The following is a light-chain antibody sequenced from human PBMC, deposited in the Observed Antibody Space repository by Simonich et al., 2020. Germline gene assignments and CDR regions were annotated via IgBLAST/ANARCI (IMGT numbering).Light chain of an antibody. Sequence: DIVMTQSPLSLPVTPGEPASISCMSSKSLLHSNGYNYLDWYLQKPGQSPQLLIYLGSNWASGVPDRFSGSGSGTDFTLKISRVEAEDVGVYYCMQALQTPYTFGQGTKLEIK. CDR2: LGS. J-gene: IGKJ2*01. CDR1: KSLLHSNGYNY. V-gene: IGKV2-28*01. CDR3: MQALQTPYT.